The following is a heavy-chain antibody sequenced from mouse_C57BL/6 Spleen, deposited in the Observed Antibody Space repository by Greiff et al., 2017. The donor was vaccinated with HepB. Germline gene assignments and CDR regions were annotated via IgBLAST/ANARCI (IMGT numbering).Heavy chain of an antibody. J-gene: IGHJ3*01. CDR3: TNYGSRSWFAY. Sequence: VKLQQSGAELVRPGASVTLSCKASGYTFTDYEMHWVKQTPVHGLEWIGAIDPETGGTAYNQKFKGKAILTADKSSSTAYMELRSLTSEDSAVYYCTNYGSRSWFAYWGQGTPVTVSA. V-gene: IGHV1-15*01. CDR1: GYTFTDYE. CDR2: IDPETGGT. D-gene: IGHD1-1*01.